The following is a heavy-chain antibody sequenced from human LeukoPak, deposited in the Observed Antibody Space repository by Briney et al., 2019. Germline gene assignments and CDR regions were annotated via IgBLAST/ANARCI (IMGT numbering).Heavy chain of an antibody. V-gene: IGHV3-20*04. J-gene: IGHJ6*03. CDR1: GFIFYDYG. CDR3: AKLARPLTDLHILQSNHLLYYYYYMDV. D-gene: IGHD3-9*01. Sequence: PGGSLRLSCAASGFIFYDYGMSWVRQAPGKGLEWVSGINWNGGSTGYADSVKGRFTISRDNAKNSLYLQMNSLRAEDTALYYCAKLARPLTDLHILQSNHLLYYYYYMDVWGKGTTVTVSS. CDR2: INWNGGST.